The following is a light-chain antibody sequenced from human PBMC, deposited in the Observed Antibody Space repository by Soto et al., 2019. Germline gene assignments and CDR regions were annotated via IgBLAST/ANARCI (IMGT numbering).Light chain of an antibody. CDR1: HGLALSNGITS. CDR2: QVS. CDR3: MQYSHWPHT. Sequence: DVVLAQSPLSLPVSPGQPASIACTSSHGLALSNGITSLSWYHQRPGQSPRRLVDQVSNRDSGVPDRFSGSGSGTNFTLKISRVEAEDVGVYYCMQYSHWPHTFGQGTKLEIQ. J-gene: IGKJ2*01. V-gene: IGKV2-30*01.